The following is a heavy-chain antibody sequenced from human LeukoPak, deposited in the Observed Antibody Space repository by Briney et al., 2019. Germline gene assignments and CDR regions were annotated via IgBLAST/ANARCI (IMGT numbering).Heavy chain of an antibody. J-gene: IGHJ5*02. CDR2: INHSGST. Sequence: SETPSLTCAVYGGSFSGYYWSWIRQPPGKGLEWIGEINHSGSTNYNPSLKSRVTISVDTSKNQFSLKLSSVTAADTAVYYCATSDLTTVTTRVRTYNWFDPWGQGTLVTVSS. D-gene: IGHD4-17*01. CDR3: ATSDLTTVTTRVRTYNWFDP. V-gene: IGHV4-34*01. CDR1: GGSFSGYY.